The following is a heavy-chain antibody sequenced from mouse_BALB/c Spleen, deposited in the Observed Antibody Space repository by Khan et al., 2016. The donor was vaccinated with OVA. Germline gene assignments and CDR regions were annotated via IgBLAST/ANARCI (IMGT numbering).Heavy chain of an antibody. CDR3: SDGSGVGGFAY. Sequence: EVQLQQSGTVLARPGASVKMSCKASGYSFTSYWMHWVKQRPGQGLEWIGAIYPGNSDTSYNQKFKGKAKLTADTSASTAYMELSSLTNEDSAVXYRSDGSGVGGFAYWGQGTLVTVSA. CDR1: GYSFTSYW. V-gene: IGHV1-5*01. J-gene: IGHJ3*01. CDR2: IYPGNSDT. D-gene: IGHD1-1*01.